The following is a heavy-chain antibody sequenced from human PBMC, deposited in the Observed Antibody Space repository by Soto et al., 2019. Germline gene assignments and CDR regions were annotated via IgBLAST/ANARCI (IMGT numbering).Heavy chain of an antibody. CDR2: IYSSGST. J-gene: IGHJ6*02. Sequence: QVQLQESGPGLVKPSETLSLTCIVSGGSVSSGNYYWNWIRQPPGKGLEWIGYIYSSGSTKYSPSPKRRSTISVDTSKNQFTLNLSSVTAADTAVYYCARNYDSSGYYYYAMDVGGQGTTVTVSS. V-gene: IGHV4-61*01. D-gene: IGHD3-22*01. CDR1: GGSVSSGNYY. CDR3: ARNYDSSGYYYYAMDV.